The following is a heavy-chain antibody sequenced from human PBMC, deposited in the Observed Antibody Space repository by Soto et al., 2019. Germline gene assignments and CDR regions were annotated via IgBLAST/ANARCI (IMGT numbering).Heavy chain of an antibody. CDR1: GGTFSSYA. CDR3: ARDPRRPYSCFDP. Sequence: GASVKVSCKASGGTFSSYAISWVRQAPGQGLEWMGGIIPIFGTENYEQKFKSRVTITADKATSTAYRELSSLRAEDTAVYYGARDPRRPYSCFDPWGQGTLVTVSS. V-gene: IGHV1-69*06. J-gene: IGHJ5*02. CDR2: IIPIFGTE.